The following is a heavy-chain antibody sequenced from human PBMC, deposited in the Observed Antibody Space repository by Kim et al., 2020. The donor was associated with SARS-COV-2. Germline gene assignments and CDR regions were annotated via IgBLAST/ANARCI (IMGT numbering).Heavy chain of an antibody. CDR3: AKTMVRGVTAFDY. V-gene: IGHV3-33*06. CDR2: IWYDGSNK. J-gene: IGHJ4*02. CDR1: GFTFSSYG. D-gene: IGHD3-10*01. Sequence: GGSLRLSCAASGFTFSSYGMHWVHQAPGKGLEWVAVIWYDGSNKYYADSVKGRFTISRDNSKNTLYLQMNSLRAEDTAVYYCAKTMVRGVTAFDYWGQGTLVTVSS.